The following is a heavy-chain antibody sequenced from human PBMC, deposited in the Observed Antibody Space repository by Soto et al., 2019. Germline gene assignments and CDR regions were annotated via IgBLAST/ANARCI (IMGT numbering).Heavy chain of an antibody. CDR3: ARSIVLMVYAVQDAFDI. CDR1: GFTVSSNY. D-gene: IGHD2-8*01. CDR2: IYSGGST. J-gene: IGHJ3*02. Sequence: GSLRLSCAASGFTVSSNYMSWVRQAPGKGLEWVSVIYSGGSTYYADSVKGRFTISRDNSKNTLYLQMNSLRAEDTAVYYCARSIVLMVYAVQDAFDIWGQGTMVTVSS. V-gene: IGHV3-53*01.